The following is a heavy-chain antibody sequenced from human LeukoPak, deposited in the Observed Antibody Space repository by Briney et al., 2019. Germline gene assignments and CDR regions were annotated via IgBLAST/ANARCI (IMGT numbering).Heavy chain of an antibody. J-gene: IGHJ3*02. CDR2: IIPIFGTA. Sequence: SVKVSCKASGGTFSSYAISWVRQAPGQGLEWMGGIIPIFGTANYAQKFQGRVTITADESTSTAYMELSSLRSEDTAVYYCARHREYQLLSQSWYAFDIWGQGTMVTVSS. CDR3: ARHREYQLLSQSWYAFDI. CDR1: GGTFSSYA. V-gene: IGHV1-69*13. D-gene: IGHD2-2*01.